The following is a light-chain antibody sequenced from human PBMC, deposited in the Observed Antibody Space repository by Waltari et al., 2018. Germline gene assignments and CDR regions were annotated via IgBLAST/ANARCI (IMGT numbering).Light chain of an antibody. CDR3: QEYNSAPDT. V-gene: IGKV1-27*01. CDR1: QGISNY. CDR2: AAS. J-gene: IGKJ5*01. Sequence: DIQMTQSPSSLSASVVDRVTITCRASQGISNYLAWYQQQPGKVPKLLIYAASTLQSGVPSRFSGSGSGTDFTLTISSLQPEDVATYYCQEYNSAPDTFGQGTRLEIK.